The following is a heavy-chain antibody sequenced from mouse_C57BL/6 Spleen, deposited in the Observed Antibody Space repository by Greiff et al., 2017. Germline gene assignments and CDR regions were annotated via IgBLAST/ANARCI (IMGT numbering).Heavy chain of an antibody. CDR1: GYSFTDYN. D-gene: IGHD3-3*01. CDR2: INPNYGTT. Sequence: VQLQQSGPELVKPGASVKISCKASGYSFTDYNMNWVQQSHGKSLEWIGEINPNYGTTSYTQKFKGKVTLTVDQSSSTTYMQLNSLTSEDSAIYYCARWESRAFDYWGQGTTLTVSS. J-gene: IGHJ2*01. V-gene: IGHV1-39*01. CDR3: ARWESRAFDY.